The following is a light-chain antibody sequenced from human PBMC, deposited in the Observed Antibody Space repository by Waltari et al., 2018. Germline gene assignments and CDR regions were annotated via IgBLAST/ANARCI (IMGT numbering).Light chain of an antibody. CDR2: RNN. CDR1: SSTIESLY. Sequence: QSVLTQPPSASGTPGQRVSISCSGNSSTIESLYIYLYQQLPGTTPKLLIYRNNQRPSGVPYRFSGSKSGTSASLAISGLRSDDEADYYCAAWDDTLTGPVVFGGGTKLTVL. CDR3: AAWDDTLTGPVV. J-gene: IGLJ2*01. V-gene: IGLV1-47*01.